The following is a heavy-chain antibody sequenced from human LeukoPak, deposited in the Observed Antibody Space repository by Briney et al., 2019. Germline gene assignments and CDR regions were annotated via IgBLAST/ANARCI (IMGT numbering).Heavy chain of an antibody. J-gene: IGHJ4*02. CDR3: ARDRFQQLVHDY. CDR1: GFTFSSYS. D-gene: IGHD6-6*01. Sequence: GGSLRLSCAAPGFTFSSYSMNWVRQAPGKGLKWASSISSSSSYIYYADSVKGRFTISRDNAKNSLYLQMNSLRAEDTAVYYCARDRFQQLVHDYWGQGTLVTVSS. V-gene: IGHV3-21*01. CDR2: ISSSSSYI.